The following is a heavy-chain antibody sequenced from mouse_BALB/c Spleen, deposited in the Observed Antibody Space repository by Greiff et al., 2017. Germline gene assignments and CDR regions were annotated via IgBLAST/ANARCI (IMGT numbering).Heavy chain of an antibody. Sequence: EVKLVESGPGLVKPSQSLSLTCTVTGYSITSDYAWNWIRQFPGNKLEWMGYISYSGSTSYNPSLKSRISITRDTSKNQFFLQLNSVTTEDTATYYCAKGPWIYYGYDGYFDYWGQGTTLTVSS. V-gene: IGHV3-2*02. D-gene: IGHD2-2*01. J-gene: IGHJ2*01. CDR3: AKGPWIYYGYDGYFDY. CDR1: GYSITSDYA. CDR2: ISYSGST.